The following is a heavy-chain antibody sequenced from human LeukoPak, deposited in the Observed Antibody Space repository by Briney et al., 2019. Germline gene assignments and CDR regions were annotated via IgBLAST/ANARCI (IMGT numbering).Heavy chain of an antibody. Sequence: ASVKVSCKASGYTFTSCGISWVRQAPGQGLEWMGWISAYNGNTNYAQKLQGRVTMTTDTSTSTAYMELRSLRSDDTAVYYCARETGSGYYEGYFDYWGQGTLVTVSS. D-gene: IGHD3-22*01. CDR2: ISAYNGNT. CDR3: ARETGSGYYEGYFDY. CDR1: GYTFTSCG. V-gene: IGHV1-18*01. J-gene: IGHJ4*02.